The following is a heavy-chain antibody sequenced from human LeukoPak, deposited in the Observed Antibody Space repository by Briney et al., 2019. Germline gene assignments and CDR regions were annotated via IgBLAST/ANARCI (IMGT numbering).Heavy chain of an antibody. Sequence: GASVKVSCKASGYTFTGYYMHWVRQAPGQGLDWMGWINPNSGGTNYAQKFQGRVTMTRDTSISTAYMELRRLRSDDTAVYYCARTPRNGYIEGYWGQGTLVTVSS. CDR2: INPNSGGT. CDR1: GYTFTGYY. CDR3: ARTPRNGYIEGY. V-gene: IGHV1-2*02. J-gene: IGHJ4*02. D-gene: IGHD5-24*01.